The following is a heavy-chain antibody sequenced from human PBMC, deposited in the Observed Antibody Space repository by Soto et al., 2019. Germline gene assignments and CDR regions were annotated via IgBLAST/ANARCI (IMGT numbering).Heavy chain of an antibody. Sequence: SETLSLTCAVSGYSISSGYYWGWIRQPPGKGLEWIGSIYHSGSTYYNPSLKSRVTVSVDTSKNQFSLKLSSVTAADTAVYYCARDSDYDILTGPFDYWGQGTLVTVSS. CDR2: IYHSGST. CDR1: GYSISSGYY. J-gene: IGHJ4*02. D-gene: IGHD3-9*01. V-gene: IGHV4-38-2*02. CDR3: ARDSDYDILTGPFDY.